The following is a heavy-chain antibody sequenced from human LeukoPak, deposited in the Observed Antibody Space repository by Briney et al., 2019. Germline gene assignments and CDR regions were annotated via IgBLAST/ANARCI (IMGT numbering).Heavy chain of an antibody. CDR2: FDPEDGET. CDR1: GHTLTELS. J-gene: IGHJ4*02. Sequence: ASVKVSCKVSGHTLTELSMHWVRQAPGKGLEWMGGFDPEDGETIYAQKFQGRVTMTEDTSTDTAYMELSSLRSEDTAVYYCATGGRAYSGSYYSWAYWGQGTLVTVSS. CDR3: ATGGRAYSGSYYSWAY. V-gene: IGHV1-24*01. D-gene: IGHD1-26*01.